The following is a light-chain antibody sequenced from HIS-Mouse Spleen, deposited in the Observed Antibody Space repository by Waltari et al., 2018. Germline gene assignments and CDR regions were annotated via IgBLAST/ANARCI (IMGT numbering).Light chain of an antibody. J-gene: IGLJ1*01. CDR1: SRHVGGYHY. Sequence: QSALTQPRSVSGSPGQSVTISCTGPSRHVGGYHYVSWYQPHPGKAPKLMIYDVSKRPSGVPDRFSGSKSGNTASLTISGLQAEDEADYYCCSYAGSYSYVFGTGTKVTVL. CDR3: CSYAGSYSYV. CDR2: DVS. V-gene: IGLV2-11*01.